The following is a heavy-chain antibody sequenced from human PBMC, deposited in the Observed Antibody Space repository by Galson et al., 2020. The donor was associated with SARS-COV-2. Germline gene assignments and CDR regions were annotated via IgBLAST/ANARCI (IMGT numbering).Heavy chain of an antibody. J-gene: IGHJ4*02. CDR3: APREYDFWSGYEW. CDR2: INHSGST. D-gene: IGHD3-3*01. Sequence: SETLSLTCAVYGRSFSGYYWSWIRQPPGKGLEWIGEINHSGSTNYNPSLKSRFTISIDKSKNQFSLKLSPVTAADTAVYYCAPREYDFWSGYEWWGQGTLVTVSS. CDR1: GRSFSGYY. V-gene: IGHV4-34*01.